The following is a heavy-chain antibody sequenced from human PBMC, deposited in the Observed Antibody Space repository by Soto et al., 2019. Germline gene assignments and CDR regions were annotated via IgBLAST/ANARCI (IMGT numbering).Heavy chain of an antibody. D-gene: IGHD3-10*01. J-gene: IGHJ1*01. V-gene: IGHV1-24*01. Sequence: QVQVVQSGTEVKKPGASVKVSCKVSGYTLNELCIHWVRQPPGKGLEWIGGFDPEEGKMIYAQNFQGRVTMTEDTSTDTAYMELNSLTSEDTAIYYCATDLGAALAPLSMLYFQEWCQGTVVTVSS. CDR1: GYTLNELC. CDR2: FDPEEGKM. CDR3: ATDLGAALAPLSMLYFQE.